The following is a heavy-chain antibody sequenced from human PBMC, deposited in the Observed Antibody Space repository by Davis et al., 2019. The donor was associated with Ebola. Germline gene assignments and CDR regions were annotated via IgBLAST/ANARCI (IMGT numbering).Heavy chain of an antibody. J-gene: IGHJ3*02. V-gene: IGHV1-18*04. CDR3: ARDGRVSRQLWPTRSAFDI. D-gene: IGHD5-18*01. Sequence: ASVKVSCKASGYTFTSYGISWVRQAPGQGLEWMGWISAYNGNTNYAQKLQGRVTMTTDTSTSTAYMELRRLRSDDTAVYYCARDGRVSRQLWPTRSAFDIWGQGTMVTVSS. CDR1: GYTFTSYG. CDR2: ISAYNGNT.